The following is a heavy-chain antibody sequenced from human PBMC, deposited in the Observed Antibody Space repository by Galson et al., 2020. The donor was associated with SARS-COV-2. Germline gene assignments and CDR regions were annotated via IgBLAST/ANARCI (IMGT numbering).Heavy chain of an antibody. D-gene: IGHD3-3*01. J-gene: IGHJ6*02. CDR2: ISSSSSYI. CDR3: ARDSITIFGVVITRSDYYGMDV. CDR1: GFTFSSYS. V-gene: IGHV3-21*01. Sequence: TGGSLRLSCAASGFTFSSYSMNWVRQAPGKGLEWVSSISSSSSYIYYADPVKGRFTISRDNAKNSLYLQMNSLRAEDTAVYYCARDSITIFGVVITRSDYYGMDVWGQGTTVTVSS.